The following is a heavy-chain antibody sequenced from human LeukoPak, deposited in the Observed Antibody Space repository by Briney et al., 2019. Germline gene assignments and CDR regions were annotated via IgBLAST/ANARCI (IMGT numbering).Heavy chain of an antibody. V-gene: IGHV3-7*01. Sequence: PGGSLRLSCVASGFTFSNYWMTWVRQAPGKGLEWVANIKRDGSEKDYVDSVKGRFTISRDNAKNSLFLQMNSLRAEDTAVYYCARDNWELRGPDDWGQGTLVTVSS. CDR3: ARDNWELRGPDD. D-gene: IGHD1-26*01. CDR2: IKRDGSEK. CDR1: GFTFSNYW. J-gene: IGHJ4*02.